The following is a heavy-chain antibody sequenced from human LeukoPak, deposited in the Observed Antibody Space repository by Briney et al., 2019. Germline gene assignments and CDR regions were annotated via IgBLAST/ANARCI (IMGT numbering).Heavy chain of an antibody. CDR3: ARRPYDILSGTDI. D-gene: IGHD3-9*01. CDR1: GGSFSGYY. J-gene: IGHJ3*02. Sequence: SETLSLTCALYGGSFSGYYWSWIRQPPGKGLEWIGEINHSGSTNYNPSLKSRVTISVDTSKSQFSLKLSSVTAADTAVYYCARRPYDILSGTDIWGQGTMVTVSS. V-gene: IGHV4-34*01. CDR2: INHSGST.